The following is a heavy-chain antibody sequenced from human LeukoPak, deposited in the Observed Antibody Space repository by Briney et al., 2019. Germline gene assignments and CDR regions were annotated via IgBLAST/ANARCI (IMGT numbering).Heavy chain of an antibody. J-gene: IGHJ5*02. Sequence: GGSLRLSCAASGFTFSTHAVNWVRQAPGKGLEWVSTISGSGDSTYYADSVKGRFTISRDNSKNTLYLQMNSLRAEDTAVYYCAKDFIVGATSNWFDPWGQGTLVTVSS. CDR2: ISGSGDST. V-gene: IGHV3-23*01. CDR1: GFTFSTHA. D-gene: IGHD1-26*01. CDR3: AKDFIVGATSNWFDP.